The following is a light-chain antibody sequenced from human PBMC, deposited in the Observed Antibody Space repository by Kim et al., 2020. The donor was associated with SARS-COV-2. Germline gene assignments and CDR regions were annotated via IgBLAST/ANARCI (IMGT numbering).Light chain of an antibody. Sequence: GQRVTVSCPGSRSNIGSNYVYWYQQLPGTAPKLLIYRNNQRPSGVPDRFSGSKSGTSASLAISGLRSEDEADYYCAAWDDSLSGYVFGTGTKVTVL. J-gene: IGLJ1*01. CDR3: AAWDDSLSGYV. CDR2: RNN. CDR1: RSNIGSNY. V-gene: IGLV1-47*01.